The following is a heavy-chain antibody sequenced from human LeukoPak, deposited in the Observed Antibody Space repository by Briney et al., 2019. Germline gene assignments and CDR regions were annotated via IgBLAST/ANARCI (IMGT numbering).Heavy chain of an antibody. CDR3: ARVDGSGNTYGMDV. V-gene: IGHV3-13*01. CDR2: IGTAGDT. CDR1: GFTFSSYD. J-gene: IGHJ6*02. Sequence: GGSPRLSCAASGFTFSSYDMHWVRQATGKGLEWVSAIGTAGDTYYPGSVKGRFTISRENAKNSLYLQMNSLRAGDTAVYYCARVDGSGNTYGMDVWGQGTTVTVSS. D-gene: IGHD3-10*01.